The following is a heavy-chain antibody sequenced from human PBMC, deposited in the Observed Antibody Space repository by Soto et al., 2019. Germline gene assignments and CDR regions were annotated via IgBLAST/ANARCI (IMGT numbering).Heavy chain of an antibody. D-gene: IGHD3-22*01. CDR2: IWYDGSNK. CDR1: GFTFSSYG. V-gene: IGHV3-33*01. CDR3: ARDLSPMIVDTTSPEAFDI. Sequence: GGSLRLSCAASGFTFSSYGMHWVRQAPGKGLEWVAVIWYDGSNKYYADSVKGRFTISRDNSKNTLYLQMNSLRAEDTAVYYCARDLSPMIVDTTSPEAFDIWGQGTMVTVSS. J-gene: IGHJ3*02.